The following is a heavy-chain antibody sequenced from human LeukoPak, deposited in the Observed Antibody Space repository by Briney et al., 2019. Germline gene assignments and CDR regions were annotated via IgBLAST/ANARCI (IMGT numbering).Heavy chain of an antibody. CDR2: ISSSSSYI. CDR1: GFTFSSYS. J-gene: IGHJ4*02. D-gene: IGHD3-3*01. CDR3: AREVSTYYDFWSAQDY. Sequence: TGGSLRLSCAASGFTFSSYSMNWVRQAPGKGLEWVSSISSSSSYIYYADSVKGRFTISRDNAKNSLYLQMNSLRAEDTAVYYCAREVSTYYDFWSAQDYWGQGTLVTVSS. V-gene: IGHV3-21*01.